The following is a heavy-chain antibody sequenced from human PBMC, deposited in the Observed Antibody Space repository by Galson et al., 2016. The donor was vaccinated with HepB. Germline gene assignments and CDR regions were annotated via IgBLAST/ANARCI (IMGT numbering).Heavy chain of an antibody. J-gene: IGHJ4*02. CDR2: IQSNPDGGTS. CDR1: GLAFRHAW. V-gene: IGHV3-15*01. CDR3: TTDSSTVMVRGPLD. Sequence: SLRLSCATSGLAFRHAWMSWVCQVPGKGLECVGRIQSNPDGGTSNYAAPVKGRFIISRDDSKNMVYLQMNSLKMEDSAMYYCTTDSSTVMVRGPLDWGQGTLVTVSS. D-gene: IGHD5-18*01.